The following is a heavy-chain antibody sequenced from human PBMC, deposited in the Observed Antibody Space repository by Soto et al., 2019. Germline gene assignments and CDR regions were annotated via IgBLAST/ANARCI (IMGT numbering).Heavy chain of an antibody. CDR3: ARDDIAVAGRFDY. D-gene: IGHD6-19*01. CDR2: IWYDGSNK. CDR1: GFTFSSYG. Sequence: QVQLVESGGGVVQPGRSLRLSCAASGFTFSSYGMHWVRQAPGKGLESVAVIWYDGSNKYYADSVKGRFTISRDNSKNTLYLQMNSLRAEDTAVYYCARDDIAVAGRFDYWGQGTLVTVSS. J-gene: IGHJ4*02. V-gene: IGHV3-33*01.